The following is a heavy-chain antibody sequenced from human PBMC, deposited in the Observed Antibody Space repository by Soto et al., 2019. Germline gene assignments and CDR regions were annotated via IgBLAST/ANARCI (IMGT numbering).Heavy chain of an antibody. CDR3: ARGSSSWSYYGMDV. V-gene: IGHV4-59*01. CDR2: IYYSGST. Sequence: SETLSLTCTVSGGSISSYYWSWIRQPPGKGLEWIGYIYYSGSTNYNPSLKSRVTISVDTSKNQFSLKLSSVTAADTAVYYCARGSSSWSYYGMDVWGQGTTVTVS. CDR1: GGSISSYY. J-gene: IGHJ6*02. D-gene: IGHD6-13*01.